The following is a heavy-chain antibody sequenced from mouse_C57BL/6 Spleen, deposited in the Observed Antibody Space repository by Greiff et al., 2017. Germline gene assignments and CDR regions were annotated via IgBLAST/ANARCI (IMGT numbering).Heavy chain of an antibody. CDR2: INPNNGGT. J-gene: IGHJ1*03. Sequence: VQLQQSGPELVKPGASVKIPCKASGYTFTDYNMDWVKQSHGKSLEWIGDINPNNGGTIYNQKFKGKATLTVDKSSSTAYMERRSLTSEDTAVYYCARRGLGSSYEWYFDVWGTGTTVTVSS. CDR3: ARRGLGSSYEWYFDV. V-gene: IGHV1-18*01. D-gene: IGHD1-1*01. CDR1: GYTFTDYN.